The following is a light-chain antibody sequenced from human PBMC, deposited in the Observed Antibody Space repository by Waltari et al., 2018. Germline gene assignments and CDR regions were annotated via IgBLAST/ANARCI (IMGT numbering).Light chain of an antibody. CDR1: SGSVSTSYY. J-gene: IGLJ3*02. V-gene: IGLV8-61*01. CDR2: STN. Sequence: QTVVTQEPSFSVSPGGTVTLTCGLSSGSVSTSYYPSWYQQTPGQVPRMLIHSTNPRSAGVPDRFSGANLGNKAALTITGSQADDESDYYGVLYMGSGIWVFGGGTKLTVL. CDR3: VLYMGSGIWV.